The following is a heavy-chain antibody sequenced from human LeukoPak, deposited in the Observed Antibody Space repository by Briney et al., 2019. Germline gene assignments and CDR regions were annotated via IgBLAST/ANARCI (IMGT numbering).Heavy chain of an antibody. D-gene: IGHD2-2*01. CDR2: INRDGPT. CDR3: RRGGYDMYD. V-gene: IGHV3-66*01. CDR1: GFSLSNNY. J-gene: IGHJ6*02. Sequence: GESLTLSCAASGFSLSNNYMSWVHQAPGGGVEWVSTINRDGPTFHADSVKGRFTISRDNSRNTLYLQMNRLRAEDTAVYYCRRGGYDMYDWGQGTTVSVSS.